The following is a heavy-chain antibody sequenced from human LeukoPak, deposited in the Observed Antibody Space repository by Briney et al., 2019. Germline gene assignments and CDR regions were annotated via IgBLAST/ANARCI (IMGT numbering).Heavy chain of an antibody. V-gene: IGHV1-3*01. Sequence: ASVKVSCKASGYTFAKHAIHWVRQAPGQRLEWMGWINAGNGNTKYSQKFQGRVTITRDTSASTAYMELSSLRSEDTAVYYCARQLMVYAIIGFDPWGQGTLVTVSS. J-gene: IGHJ5*02. CDR3: ARQLMVYAIIGFDP. D-gene: IGHD2-8*01. CDR1: GYTFAKHA. CDR2: INAGNGNT.